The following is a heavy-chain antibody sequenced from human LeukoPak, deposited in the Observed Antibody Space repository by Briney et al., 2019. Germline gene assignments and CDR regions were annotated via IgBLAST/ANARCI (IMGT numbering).Heavy chain of an antibody. Sequence: GGSLRLSCTASGFTFSSYWMTLVRQAPGKGLQRVSTISVSGGNTYYADSVKGRFTISRDSSKSTLYLQMNSLRDEDTAVYYCAKYGSGSYYNGLYWGQGTLVTVSS. CDR1: GFTFSSYW. J-gene: IGHJ4*02. V-gene: IGHV3-23*01. CDR3: AKYGSGSYYNGLY. D-gene: IGHD3-10*01. CDR2: ISVSGGNT.